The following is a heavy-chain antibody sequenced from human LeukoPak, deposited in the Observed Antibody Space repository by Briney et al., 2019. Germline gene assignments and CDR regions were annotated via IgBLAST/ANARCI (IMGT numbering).Heavy chain of an antibody. V-gene: IGHV1-18*01. CDR3: ARVRLVWGMETFDL. D-gene: IGHD3-16*01. J-gene: IGHJ3*01. Sequence: ASVKVSCKASGDTFIRYGISWVRQAPGQGLEWMGWTSGYNTYTTYAQKFQDRVTMTKDTSTSTAYMEMRSLRSDDTAIYYCARVRLVWGMETFDLWGQGTMVIVSS. CDR2: TSGYNTYT. CDR1: GDTFIRYG.